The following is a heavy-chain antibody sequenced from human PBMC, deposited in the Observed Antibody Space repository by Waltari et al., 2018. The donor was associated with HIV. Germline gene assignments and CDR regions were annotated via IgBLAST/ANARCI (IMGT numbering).Heavy chain of an antibody. V-gene: IGHV3-48*01. D-gene: IGHD3-10*01. CDR1: GFTFSSYR. CDR2: ISSSSSTI. J-gene: IGHJ4*02. CDR3: ASTHGSGMVGY. Sequence: EVQLVESGGGLVQPGGSLRLSCAASGFTFSSYRLNWVRQAPGKGLEWVSYISSSSSTIYYADSVKGRFTISRDNAKNSLYLQMNSLRAEDTAVYYCASTHGSGMVGYWGQGTLVTVSS.